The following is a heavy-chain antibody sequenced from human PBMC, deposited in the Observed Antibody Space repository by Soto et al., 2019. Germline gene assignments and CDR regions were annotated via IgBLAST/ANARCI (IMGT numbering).Heavy chain of an antibody. J-gene: IGHJ4*02. CDR1: GFTFSSYA. D-gene: IGHD3-22*01. Sequence: EVQLLESVGGLVQPGGSLRLSCAASGFTFSSYAMSWVRQAPGKGLEWVSAISGSGGSTYYADSVKGRFTISRDNSQNTLYLQMNSLRAEDTAVYYCAKMSYYDSCGVDYWGQGTLVTVSS. CDR3: AKMSYYDSCGVDY. V-gene: IGHV3-23*01. CDR2: ISGSGGST.